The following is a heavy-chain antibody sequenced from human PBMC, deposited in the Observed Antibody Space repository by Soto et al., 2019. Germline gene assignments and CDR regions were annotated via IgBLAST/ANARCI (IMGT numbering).Heavy chain of an antibody. CDR3: ARWNGGAAGIGYYFDY. J-gene: IGHJ4*02. CDR2: INPSSGAT. D-gene: IGHD6-13*01. CDR1: GYTFTDHS. V-gene: IGHV1-2*02. Sequence: ASVKVSCKTSGYTFTDHSIHWVRQAPGQGLEWMGWINPSSGATIYAQKFQDRVTMTGATSFSATYMELNSLRSDDTAVYYCARWNGGAAGIGYYFDYWGQGTLVTVSS.